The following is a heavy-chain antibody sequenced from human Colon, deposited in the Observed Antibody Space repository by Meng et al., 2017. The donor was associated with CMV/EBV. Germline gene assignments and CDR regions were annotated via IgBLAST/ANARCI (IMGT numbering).Heavy chain of an antibody. D-gene: IGHD3-16*01. CDR2: IYNDGAT. J-gene: IGHJ4*02. V-gene: IGHV3-66*02. CDR1: GFTVTSSS. CDR3: ARHRPGPSSLLRNDY. Sequence: GGSLRLSCAASGFTVTSSSLSWVRQVPGKGLEWVSLIYNDGATHYADSVKGRFTVSRDASKNTLYLQMNSLRPEDTALYYCARHRPGPSSLLRNDYWGQGTLVTVSS.